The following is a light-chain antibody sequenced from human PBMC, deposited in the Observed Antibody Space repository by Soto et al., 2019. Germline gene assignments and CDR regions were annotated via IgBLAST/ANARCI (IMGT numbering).Light chain of an antibody. V-gene: IGKV1-5*03. CDR2: KAS. CDR3: QQYNDNWA. CDR1: QSISSW. J-gene: IGKJ1*01. Sequence: DIQMTQSPSTLSASVGDRVTITCRASQSISSWLAWYQQKPGKAPKLLIYKASTLQSGDPSRFSGSGSGTEFTLAISSLQPDDSATYYCQQYNDNWAFGQGTKVDIK.